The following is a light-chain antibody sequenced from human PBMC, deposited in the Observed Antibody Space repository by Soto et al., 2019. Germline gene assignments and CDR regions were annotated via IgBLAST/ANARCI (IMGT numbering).Light chain of an antibody. J-gene: IGLJ2*01. CDR2: DVN. V-gene: IGLV2-14*01. CDR3: SSYSTSSPLVV. CDR1: SSDVGGYNY. Sequence: QSALTQPASVSGSPGQSITIPCIGTSSDVGGYNYVSWYQQSPGTVPKLMIYDVNIRPSGVSNRFSGSKSGNTASLTISGLQAEDEADYYCSSYSTSSPLVVFGGGTKLTVL.